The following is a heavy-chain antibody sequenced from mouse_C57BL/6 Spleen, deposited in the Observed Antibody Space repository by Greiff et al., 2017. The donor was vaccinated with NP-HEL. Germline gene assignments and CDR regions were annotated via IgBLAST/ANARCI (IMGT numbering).Heavy chain of an antibody. Sequence: QVQLQQSGAELVRPGTSVKVSCKASGYAFTNYLIEWVKQRPGQGLEWIGVINPGSGGTNYNEKFKGKATLTADKSSSTAYMQLSSLTSEDSAVYFCARREIYYDYYGFAYWGQGTLVTVSA. CDR2: INPGSGGT. J-gene: IGHJ3*01. D-gene: IGHD2-4*01. V-gene: IGHV1-54*01. CDR1: GYAFTNYL. CDR3: ARREIYYDYYGFAY.